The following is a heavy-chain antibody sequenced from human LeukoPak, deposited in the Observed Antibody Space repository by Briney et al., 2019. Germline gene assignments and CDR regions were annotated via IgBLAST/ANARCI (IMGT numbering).Heavy chain of an antibody. V-gene: IGHV4-31*03. Sequence: SETLSLTRTVSGGFISSGGYYWSWIRQHPGKGLEWIGSIYYSGSTNYNPSLQGRVTISLDTSRNQFSLKLSSVTAADTAVYYCASGDNDPLFDYWGQGTLVTVSS. J-gene: IGHJ4*02. CDR2: IYYSGST. D-gene: IGHD1-1*01. CDR1: GGFISSGGYY. CDR3: ASGDNDPLFDY.